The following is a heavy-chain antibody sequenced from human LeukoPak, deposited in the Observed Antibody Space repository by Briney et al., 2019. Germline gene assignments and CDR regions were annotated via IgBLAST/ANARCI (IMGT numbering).Heavy chain of an antibody. CDR2: INPSGGGT. Sequence: ASVKVSCKASGYTFTSYYMHWVRQAPGQGLEWMGIINPSGGGTSYAQKFQGRVTMTRDTSISTAYMELSRLRSDDTAVYYCARVLNDFWSGYPTKFDYWGQGTLVTVSS. CDR3: ARVLNDFWSGYPTKFDY. CDR1: GYTFTSYY. J-gene: IGHJ4*02. V-gene: IGHV1-46*01. D-gene: IGHD3-3*01.